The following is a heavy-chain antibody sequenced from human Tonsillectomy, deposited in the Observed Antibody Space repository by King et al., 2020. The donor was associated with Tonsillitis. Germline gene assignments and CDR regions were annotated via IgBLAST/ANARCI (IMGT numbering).Heavy chain of an antibody. Sequence: VQLVESGGGVVQPGRSLRLSCAASGFTFSSYAMHWVRQAPGKGLEWVAVISYDGSNKYYADSVKGRFTISRDNSKNTLYLQMNSLRAEDTAVYYCARDRGWSVLWFGGPRGVYAFAIWGQGTMVTVSS. CDR3: ARDRGWSVLWFGGPRGVYAFAI. CDR2: ISYDGSNK. J-gene: IGHJ3*02. D-gene: IGHD3-10*01. CDR1: GFTFSSYA. V-gene: IGHV3-30-3*01.